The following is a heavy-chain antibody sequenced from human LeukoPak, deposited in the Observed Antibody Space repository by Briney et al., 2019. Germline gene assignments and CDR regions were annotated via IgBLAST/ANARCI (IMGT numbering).Heavy chain of an antibody. CDR1: GYTFTSDG. D-gene: IGHD5-18*01. Sequence: ASVKVSCKGSGYTFTSDGISWVRQAPGQGLEWMGWISAYNGNTNYAQKLQGGVTMTTDTSTSTAYMELRSLRSGDTAVYYCARDLLGYSYGYYYGMDVWGQGTTVTVSS. CDR2: ISAYNGNT. V-gene: IGHV1-18*01. CDR3: ARDLLGYSYGYYYGMDV. J-gene: IGHJ6*02.